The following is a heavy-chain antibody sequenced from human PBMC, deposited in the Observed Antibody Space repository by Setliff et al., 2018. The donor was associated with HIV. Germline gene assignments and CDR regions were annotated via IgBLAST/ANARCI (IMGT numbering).Heavy chain of an antibody. CDR2: ISSSGSTT. Sequence: GGSLRLSCAASGFTFRDHYMTWIRQAPGKGLEWISYISSSGSTTYYADSLKGRFTISRDDSKNTLYLQMNSLRAEDTALYYCARGQFRLRPDSLDLWGQGTLVTVSS. D-gene: IGHD2-21*01. J-gene: IGHJ3*01. CDR1: GFTFRDHY. CDR3: ARGQFRLRPDSLDL. V-gene: IGHV3-11*04.